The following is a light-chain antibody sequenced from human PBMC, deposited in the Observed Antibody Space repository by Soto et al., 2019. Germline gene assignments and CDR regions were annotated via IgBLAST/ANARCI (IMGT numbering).Light chain of an antibody. CDR2: GAS. CDR3: QQYAA. J-gene: IGKJ2*01. CDR1: QSVSSSY. Sequence: EIVLTQSPGTLSLSPGERATLSCRASQSVSSSYLAWYQQKPGQAPRLLIYGASSSATGIPDRFSGSGSGTDFTLTISRLEPEDFAVYYCQQYAAFGQGTKLEIK. V-gene: IGKV3-20*01.